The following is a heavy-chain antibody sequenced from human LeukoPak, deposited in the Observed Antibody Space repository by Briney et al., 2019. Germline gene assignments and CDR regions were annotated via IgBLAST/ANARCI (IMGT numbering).Heavy chain of an antibody. Sequence: SETLSLTCTVSGGSISSYYWSWIRQPPGKGLEWVGYIYYSGSTNYNPSLKSRVTISVDTSKNQFSLKLSSVTAADTAVYYCARVSNYYDSSGPPQGWFDPWGQGTLVTVSS. CDR1: GGSISSYY. V-gene: IGHV4-59*01. CDR3: ARVSNYYDSSGPPQGWFDP. D-gene: IGHD3-22*01. J-gene: IGHJ5*02. CDR2: IYYSGST.